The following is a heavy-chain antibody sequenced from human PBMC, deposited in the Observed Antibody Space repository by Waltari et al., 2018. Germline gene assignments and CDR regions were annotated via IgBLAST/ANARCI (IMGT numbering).Heavy chain of an antibody. CDR1: GSPLYSFE. V-gene: IGHV3-48*03. CDR2: VSDSGGFT. J-gene: IGHJ5*02. CDR3: ATTTTMGGYNWFGP. D-gene: IGHD4-17*01. Sequence: EVKLVESGGTLVQPGGSLRLSCAASGSPLYSFEINWFGQAPGKGLEWVAYVSDSGGFTYYADSVEGRFTVSRDNAENSIFLQMNNLRSEDSAVYFCATTTTMGGYNWFGPWGLGTLVTVSS.